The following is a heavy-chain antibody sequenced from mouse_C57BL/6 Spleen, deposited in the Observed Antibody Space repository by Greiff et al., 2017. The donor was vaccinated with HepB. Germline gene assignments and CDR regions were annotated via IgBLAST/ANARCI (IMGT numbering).Heavy chain of an antibody. V-gene: IGHV5-4*03. CDR3: ARVDGYYQAWFAY. D-gene: IGHD2-3*01. Sequence: EVKLMESGGGLVKPGGSLKLSCAASGFTFSSYAMSWVRQTPEKRLEWVATISDGGSYTYYPDNVKGRFTISRDNAKNNLYLQMSHLKSEDTAMYYCARVDGYYQAWFAYWGQGTLVTVSA. J-gene: IGHJ3*01. CDR1: GFTFSSYA. CDR2: ISDGGSYT.